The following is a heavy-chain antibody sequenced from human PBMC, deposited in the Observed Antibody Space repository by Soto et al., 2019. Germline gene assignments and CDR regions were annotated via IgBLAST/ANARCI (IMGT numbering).Heavy chain of an antibody. J-gene: IGHJ4*02. Sequence: QVQLQESGQGLVKPSGTLSLTCAVSGGSISSSNWWSWVRQPPGKGLAWIGEIYHSGSTNYNPSLTSRVNISEVKSKNQFSLKLSSVTAADTAVYYCARCGWYEGECAYWGQGTLVTVSS. CDR3: ARCGWYEGECAY. CDR1: GGSISSSNW. D-gene: IGHD6-19*01. CDR2: IYHSGST. V-gene: IGHV4-4*02.